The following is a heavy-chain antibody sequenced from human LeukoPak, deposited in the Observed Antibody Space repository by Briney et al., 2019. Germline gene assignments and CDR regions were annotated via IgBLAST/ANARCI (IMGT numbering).Heavy chain of an antibody. CDR1: GGSISGYY. J-gene: IGHJ4*02. CDR2: IHYSGST. V-gene: IGHV4-59*01. D-gene: IGHD6-13*01. Sequence: SETLCLTCTVSGGSISGYYWSWIRQPPGKGLEWIGYIHYSGSTNYNPSLKSRLTISVDTSKNQCSLKVRSVTAADTAVYYCARVKAAAGTIDYWGQGTLVTVSS. CDR3: ARVKAAAGTIDY.